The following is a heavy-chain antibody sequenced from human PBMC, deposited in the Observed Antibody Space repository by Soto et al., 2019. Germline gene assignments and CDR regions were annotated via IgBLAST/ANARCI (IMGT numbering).Heavy chain of an antibody. D-gene: IGHD2-15*01. Sequence: QVQLVESGGGVVQPGRSLRLSCAASGFTFSSYGMHWVRQAPGKGLEWVAVISYDGSNKYYADSVKGRFTISRDNSKNTLYLQMNSLRAEDTAVYYCAKDLEYCSGGSCYPDYWGQGPLVTVSS. CDR3: AKDLEYCSGGSCYPDY. V-gene: IGHV3-30*18. CDR2: ISYDGSNK. J-gene: IGHJ4*02. CDR1: GFTFSSYG.